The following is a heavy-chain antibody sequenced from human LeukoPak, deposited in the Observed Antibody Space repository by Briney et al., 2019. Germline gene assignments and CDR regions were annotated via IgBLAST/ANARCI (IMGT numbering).Heavy chain of an antibody. Sequence: SETLSLTCTVSGYSISSGYCWGWIRQPPGKGLEWIGSIYHSGSTYYNPSLKSRVTISVDTSKNQFSLKLSSVTAADTAVYYCARDGESGDPYYYYMDVWGKGTTVTVSS. V-gene: IGHV4-38-2*02. CDR2: IYHSGST. CDR3: ARDGESGDPYYYYMDV. D-gene: IGHD3-10*01. J-gene: IGHJ6*03. CDR1: GYSISSGYC.